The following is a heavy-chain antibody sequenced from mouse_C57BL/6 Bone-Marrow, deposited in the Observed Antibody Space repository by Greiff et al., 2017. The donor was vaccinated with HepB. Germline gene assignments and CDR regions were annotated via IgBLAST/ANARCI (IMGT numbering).Heavy chain of an antibody. Sequence: EVQLVESGGGLVQPKGSLKLSCAASGFTFNTYAMHWVRQAPGKGLEWVARIRSKSSNYATYYADSVKDRFTISRDDSQSMLYLQMNNLKTEDTAMYYCVGEWYYGPFYWYFDVWGTGTTVTVSS. CDR1: GFTFNTYA. V-gene: IGHV10-3*01. D-gene: IGHD1-1*01. CDR2: IRSKSSNYAT. CDR3: VGEWYYGPFYWYFDV. J-gene: IGHJ1*03.